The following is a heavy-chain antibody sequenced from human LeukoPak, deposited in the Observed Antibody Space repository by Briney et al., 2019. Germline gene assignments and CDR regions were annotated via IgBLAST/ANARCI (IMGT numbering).Heavy chain of an antibody. Sequence: PSETLSLTCTVSGGSFSRGGYYWSWIRQHPGKGLEWIGYIYYSGSTYYNPSLKSRVTISVDTSKNQFSLKLSSVTAADTAVYYCGCASSPPSVDNWGREPWSPSPQ. CDR3: GCASSPPSVDN. V-gene: IGHV4-31*03. CDR1: GGSFSRGGYY. CDR2: IYYSGST. J-gene: IGHJ4*02. D-gene: IGHD2-2*01.